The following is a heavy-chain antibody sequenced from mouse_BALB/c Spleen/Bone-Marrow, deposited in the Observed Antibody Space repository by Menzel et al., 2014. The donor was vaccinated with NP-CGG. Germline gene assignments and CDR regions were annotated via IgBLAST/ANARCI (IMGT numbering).Heavy chain of an antibody. Sequence: EVMLVESGGGLVQPGGSLKLSCAASGFTFSSYTMSWVRLTPEKRLEWVAYISNGGGNTYYADPVKGRFTISRDNAKNPLYLQMSSLKSEDTALYYCARRDGTYYFDYWGQGTTLTVSS. V-gene: IGHV5-12-2*01. CDR2: ISNGGGNT. CDR1: GFTFSSYT. J-gene: IGHJ2*01. D-gene: IGHD4-1*01. CDR3: ARRDGTYYFDY.